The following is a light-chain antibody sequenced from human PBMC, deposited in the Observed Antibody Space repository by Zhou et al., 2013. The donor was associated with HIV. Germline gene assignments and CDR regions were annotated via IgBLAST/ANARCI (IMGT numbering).Light chain of an antibody. CDR1: QSVSSSY. CDR3: QQSASSRT. Sequence: EIVLTQSPGTLSLSPGERATLSCRASQSVSSSYLAWYQQKPGQAPRLLIYGASSRATGIPDRFSGSGSGADFTLTISRVEPEDFAVYYCQQSASSRTFGGGTEGGDQT. V-gene: IGKV3-20*01. CDR2: GAS. J-gene: IGKJ4*01.